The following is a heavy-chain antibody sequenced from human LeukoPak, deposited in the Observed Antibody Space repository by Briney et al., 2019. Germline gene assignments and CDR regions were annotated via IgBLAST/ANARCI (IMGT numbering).Heavy chain of an antibody. CDR1: GFTFSSYG. Sequence: GGSLRLSCAASGFTFSSYGMSLVRQAPGKGLELVSPISSSGSNTYYADSVKGRFTISRDNPKTTLYLQMNSLRAEDTAVYYCAKDGQWLVKSFDYWGQGTLVTVSS. D-gene: IGHD6-19*01. CDR2: ISSSGSNT. CDR3: AKDGQWLVKSFDY. V-gene: IGHV3-23*01. J-gene: IGHJ4*02.